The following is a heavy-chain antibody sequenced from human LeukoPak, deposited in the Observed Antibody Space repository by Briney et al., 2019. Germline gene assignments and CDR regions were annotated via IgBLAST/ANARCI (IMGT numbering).Heavy chain of an antibody. D-gene: IGHD6-13*01. CDR3: ASGASSWYYFDY. CDR1: GGSISSYY. V-gene: IGHV4-59*01. Sequence: SETLSLTCTVSGGSISSYYWSWIRQPPGKGLEWIGYIYYSGGTNYNPSLKSRVTISVDTSKNQFSLKLSSVTAADTAVYYCASGASSWYYFDYWGQGTLVTVSS. CDR2: IYYSGGT. J-gene: IGHJ4*02.